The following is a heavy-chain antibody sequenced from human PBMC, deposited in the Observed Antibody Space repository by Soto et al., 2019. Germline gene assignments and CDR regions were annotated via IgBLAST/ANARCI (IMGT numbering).Heavy chain of an antibody. J-gene: IGHJ6*02. CDR1: GFTFGDYA. V-gene: IGHV3-49*03. CDR2: IRSKAYGGTT. Sequence: GGSLRLSCTASGFTFGDYAMSWFRQAPGKGLEWVGFIRSKAYGGTTEYAASVKGRFTISRDDSKSIAYLQMNSLKTEDTAVYYCTRVLYYYGSGRSGMDVWGQGTTVTVSS. CDR3: TRVLYYYGSGRSGMDV. D-gene: IGHD3-10*01.